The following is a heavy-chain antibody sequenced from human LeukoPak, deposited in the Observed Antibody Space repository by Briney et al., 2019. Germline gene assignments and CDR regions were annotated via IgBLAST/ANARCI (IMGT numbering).Heavy chain of an antibody. V-gene: IGHV3-21*01. CDR3: ATGFWGYCSRNSCPLDN. CDR2: ISSSSSYI. D-gene: IGHD2-2*01. Sequence: PGGSLRLSCAASGFTFSSYSMNWVRQAPGKGLEWVSSISSSSSYIYYADSVKGRFTISRDNAKNSLYLQMNSLRAEDTAVYYCATGFWGYCSRNSCPLDNWGQGTLVTVAS. J-gene: IGHJ4*02. CDR1: GFTFSSYS.